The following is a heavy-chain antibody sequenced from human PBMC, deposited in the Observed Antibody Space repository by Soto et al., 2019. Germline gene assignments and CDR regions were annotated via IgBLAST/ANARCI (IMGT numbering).Heavy chain of an antibody. CDR3: ATDYYDDTGYYALFF. CDR1: GITFSSYD. V-gene: IGHV3-13*01. Sequence: GGSLRLSCAASGITFSSYDMHWVRQVTGKGLEWVSAIITSGDTYYVGSVKGRFTISRDNAKNSLYLLMNSLRAEDSAVYYCATDYYDDTGYYALFFWGQGTLVTVSS. CDR2: IITSGDT. J-gene: IGHJ4*02. D-gene: IGHD3-22*01.